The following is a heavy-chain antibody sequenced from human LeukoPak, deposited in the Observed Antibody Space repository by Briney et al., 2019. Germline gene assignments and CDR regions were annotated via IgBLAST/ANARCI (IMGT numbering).Heavy chain of an antibody. D-gene: IGHD3-10*01. CDR1: GLSFTDYT. V-gene: IGHV3-21*06. J-gene: IGHJ4*02. CDR2: ISALSAYI. CDR3: ATDAVRDTEY. Sequence: GGSLRLSCVVSGLSFTDYTMKWVRQAPGKGLEWVSPISALSAYIYYADSMKGRFTISRDNAKNSLFLQINSLRAEDTAIYYCATDAVRDTEYWGQGTLVTVSS.